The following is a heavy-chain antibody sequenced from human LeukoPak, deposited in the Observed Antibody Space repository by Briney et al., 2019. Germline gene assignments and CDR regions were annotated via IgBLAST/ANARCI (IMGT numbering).Heavy chain of an antibody. J-gene: IGHJ5*02. Sequence: SVKVSCKASGGTFSSYAISWVRQAPGQGLEWMGRIIPIFGIANYAQKFQGRVTITADKSTSTAYMELSSLRSEDTAVYYCARDSSTIFGVVISPDPDYNWFDPWGQGTLVTVSS. CDR1: GGTFSSYA. CDR3: ARDSSTIFGVVISPDPDYNWFDP. D-gene: IGHD3-3*01. CDR2: IIPIFGIA. V-gene: IGHV1-69*04.